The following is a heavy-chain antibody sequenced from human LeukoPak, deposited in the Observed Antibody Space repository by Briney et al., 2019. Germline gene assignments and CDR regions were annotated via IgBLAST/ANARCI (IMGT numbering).Heavy chain of an antibody. V-gene: IGHV4-39*01. J-gene: IGHJ4*02. D-gene: IGHD1/OR15-1a*01. CDR1: GGSIRSSSYF. CDR2: ISHGGTT. CDR3: ARRLNKQSSTSYFIDY. Sequence: SETLSLTCTVSGGSIRSSSYFLAWIRQPPGKGLEWIGSISHGGTTYYNASLESRLTISVDRSKNQLSLSLSSVIATDTAVYYCARRLNKQSSTSYFIDYWGQGTLVSVSS.